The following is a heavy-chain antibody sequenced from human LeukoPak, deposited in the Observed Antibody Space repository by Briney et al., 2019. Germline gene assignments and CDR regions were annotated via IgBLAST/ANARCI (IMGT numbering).Heavy chain of an antibody. Sequence: PSETLSLTCAVYGGSFSGYYWSWIRQPPGKGLEWIGEINHSGSTNYNPSLKSRVTIPADTSKNQFSLKLNSLTAADTAVYYCARSRKNDCTSTSCYTDYWGQGALVTVSS. CDR2: INHSGST. V-gene: IGHV4-34*01. CDR1: GGSFSGYY. D-gene: IGHD2-2*02. CDR3: ARSRKNDCTSTSCYTDY. J-gene: IGHJ4*02.